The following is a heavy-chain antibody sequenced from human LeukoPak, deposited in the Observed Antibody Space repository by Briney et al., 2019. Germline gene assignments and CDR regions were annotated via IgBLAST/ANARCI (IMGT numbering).Heavy chain of an antibody. CDR3: ARGVGGGMDV. CDR2: ISSRSSYI. CDR1: GSTFSSYS. Sequence: PGGSLRLSCAASGSTFSSYSMNWVRQAPGKGLEWVSSISSRSSYIYYADSVKGRFTISRDNAKNSLYLQMNSLRAEDTAVYYCARGVGGGMDVWGQGTTVTVSS. V-gene: IGHV3-21*01. J-gene: IGHJ6*02. D-gene: IGHD1-26*01.